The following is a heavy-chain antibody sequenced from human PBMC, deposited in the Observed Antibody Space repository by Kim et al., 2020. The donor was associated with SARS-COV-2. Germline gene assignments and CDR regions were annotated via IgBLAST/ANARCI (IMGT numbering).Heavy chain of an antibody. CDR2: IWYDGSNK. CDR3: GRETAACSSGSCYVYYFDN. V-gene: IGHV3-33*08. CDR1: GFTFSSYG. D-gene: IGHD2-15*01. J-gene: IGHJ4*01. Sequence: GGSLRLSCAASGFTFSSYGMHWVRQAPGKGLEWVAVIWYDGSNKYYADSVKGRFTISRDNSKNTLYLQMNILRAEDTAVYYCGRETAACSSGSCYVYYFDNWGQGTLVTVSS.